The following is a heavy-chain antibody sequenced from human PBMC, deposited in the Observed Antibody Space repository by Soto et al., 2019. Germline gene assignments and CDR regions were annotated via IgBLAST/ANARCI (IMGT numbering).Heavy chain of an antibody. CDR3: ARSCGGAFELAFDI. CDR1: GSSISSYY. D-gene: IGHD3-10*01. V-gene: IGHV4-59*01. CDR2: IYYSGST. Sequence: PSETLSLTCTVSGSSISSYYWSRIRQPPGKGLEWIGYIYYSGSTNYNPSLKSRVTISVDTSKNQFSLKLSSVTAADTAVYYCARSCGGAFELAFDIWGQGTMVTVSS. J-gene: IGHJ3*02.